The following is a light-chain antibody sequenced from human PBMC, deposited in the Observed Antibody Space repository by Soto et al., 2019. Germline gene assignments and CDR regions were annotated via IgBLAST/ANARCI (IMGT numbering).Light chain of an antibody. CDR2: AAS. V-gene: IGKV1-39*01. CDR1: QSISSY. CDR3: QQSYSTPRT. Sequence: DSQMTQSPSSPSASVGVRVTITCRASQSISSYLNWYQQKPGKAPKLLIYAASSLQSGVPSRFSGSGSGTDFTLTISSLQPEDFATYYCQQSYSTPRTFGQGTKVDIK. J-gene: IGKJ1*01.